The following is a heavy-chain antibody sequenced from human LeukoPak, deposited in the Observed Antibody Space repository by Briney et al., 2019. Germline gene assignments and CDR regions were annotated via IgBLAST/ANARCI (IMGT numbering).Heavy chain of an antibody. D-gene: IGHD3-22*01. CDR3: ARQGRISMIVVLIEDAFDI. CDR2: IYHSGST. J-gene: IGHJ3*02. Sequence: SETLSLTCTVSGYSISSGYYWGWIRQPPGKGLEWIGNIYHSGSTYYNPSLKSRVTISVDTSKNQFSLKLSSVTAADTAVYYCARQGRISMIVVLIEDAFDIWGQGTMVTVSS. CDR1: GYSISSGYY. V-gene: IGHV4-38-2*02.